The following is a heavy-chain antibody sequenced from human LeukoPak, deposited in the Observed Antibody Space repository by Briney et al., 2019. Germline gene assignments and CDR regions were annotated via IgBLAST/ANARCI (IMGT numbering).Heavy chain of an antibody. CDR1: GGTFSSYA. CDR3: ARGPLYGSSGYYYGGL. J-gene: IGHJ4*02. Sequence: SVKVSCKASGGTFSSYAISWVRQAPGQGLEWMGRIIPIFGSANYAQKFQGRVTITTDESTSTAYMELNSLRSEDTAVYYCARGPLYGSSGYYYGGLWGQGTLVTVSS. D-gene: IGHD3-22*01. CDR2: IIPIFGSA. V-gene: IGHV1-69*05.